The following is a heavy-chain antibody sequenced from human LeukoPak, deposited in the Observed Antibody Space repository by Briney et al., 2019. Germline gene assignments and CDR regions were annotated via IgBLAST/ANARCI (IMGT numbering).Heavy chain of an antibody. J-gene: IGHJ4*02. Sequence: GGSLRLSCAASGFTFSSYAMHWVRQAPGQGLEWMGWINPNSGGTNYAQKFQGRVTMTRDTSISTAYMELSRLRSDDTAVYYCASTCSSTSCHDYWGQGTLVTVSS. D-gene: IGHD2-2*01. V-gene: IGHV1-2*02. CDR2: INPNSGGT. CDR3: ASTCSSTSCHDY. CDR1: GFTFSSYA.